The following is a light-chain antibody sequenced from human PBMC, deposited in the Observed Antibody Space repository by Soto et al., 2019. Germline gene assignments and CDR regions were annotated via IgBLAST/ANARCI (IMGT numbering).Light chain of an antibody. CDR2: DAT. Sequence: IVLTQSPATLSLSPGERATLSCRASQSISTYLAWYQQKSGQAPRLLIYDATNRATGIPARFSGSGSGTDFTLTISSLEPEDFAVYYCEQRYNWPPITFGQGTRLDIK. V-gene: IGKV3-11*01. J-gene: IGKJ5*01. CDR1: QSISTY. CDR3: EQRYNWPPIT.